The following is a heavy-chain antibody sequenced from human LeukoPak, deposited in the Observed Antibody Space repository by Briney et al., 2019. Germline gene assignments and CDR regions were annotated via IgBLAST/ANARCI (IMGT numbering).Heavy chain of an antibody. CDR2: INSDGSST. CDR3: ARGTRYDSSGYYSQDLDY. Sequence: GGSLRLSCAASGFTFSSYWMHWVRQAPGKGLVWVSRINSDGSSTSYADSVKGRFTISRDNSKNTLYLQMNSLRAEDTAVYYCARGTRYDSSGYYSQDLDYWGQGTLVTVSS. J-gene: IGHJ4*02. CDR1: GFTFSSYW. V-gene: IGHV3-74*01. D-gene: IGHD3-22*01.